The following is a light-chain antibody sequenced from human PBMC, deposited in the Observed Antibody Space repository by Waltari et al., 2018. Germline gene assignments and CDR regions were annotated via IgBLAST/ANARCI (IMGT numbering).Light chain of an antibody. CDR1: QSITTS. CDR2: GAS. V-gene: IGKV1-5*03. J-gene: IGKJ1*01. CDR3: QQYKSYKT. Sequence: DIQMTQSPSTLSASVGDTVIISCRASQSITTSLAWYQQKPGKAPDVLIYGASNLESGVPSRFSGSASGTEFTLTISSLQPDDFATYYCQQYKSYKTFGQGTRVEIK.